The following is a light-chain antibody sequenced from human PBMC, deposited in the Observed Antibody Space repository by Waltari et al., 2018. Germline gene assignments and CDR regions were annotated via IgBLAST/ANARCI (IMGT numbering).Light chain of an antibody. Sequence: QSALTQPASVSGSPGQSITISCTGTSSDVGGYNYVSWYQQHPGKAPKLMIYDVSNRPSGVSNRFSCSKSGNTASLTISGLQPEDEADYYCSSYTSSTIYVFGTGTKVTVL. V-gene: IGLV2-14*01. CDR2: DVS. CDR1: SSDVGGYNY. CDR3: SSYTSSTIYV. J-gene: IGLJ1*01.